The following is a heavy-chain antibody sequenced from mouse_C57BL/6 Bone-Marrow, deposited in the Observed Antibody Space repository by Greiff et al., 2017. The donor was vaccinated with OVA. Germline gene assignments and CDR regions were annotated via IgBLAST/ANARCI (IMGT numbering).Heavy chain of an antibody. J-gene: IGHJ3*01. V-gene: IGHV1-67*01. CDR3: ANWFAY. Sequence: VQLQESGPELVRPGVSVQISCKGSGYTFTDYAMHWVKQSHAKSLAWIGVISTYFGDARYNQKFKDKATLTVDKSAITAYMELAVLTSEDSAVYYCANWFAYWGQGTLVTVSA. CDR1: GYTFTDYA. CDR2: ISTYFGDA.